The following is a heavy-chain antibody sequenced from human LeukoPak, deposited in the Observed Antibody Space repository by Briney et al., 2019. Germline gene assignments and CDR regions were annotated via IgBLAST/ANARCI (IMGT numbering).Heavy chain of an antibody. CDR1: GFTFRDYSDYW. Sequence: GGSLRLSCAASGFTFRDYSDYWMSWVRQAPGKGLEWVANIKQDGSEKYYVDTVKGRFTISRDNAKNSLFLQMNSLRAEDTAVYYCARVGRYSYAHNSWGQGTLVTVSS. J-gene: IGHJ4*02. D-gene: IGHD5-18*01. CDR3: ARVGRYSYAHNS. CDR2: IKQDGSEK. V-gene: IGHV3-7*01.